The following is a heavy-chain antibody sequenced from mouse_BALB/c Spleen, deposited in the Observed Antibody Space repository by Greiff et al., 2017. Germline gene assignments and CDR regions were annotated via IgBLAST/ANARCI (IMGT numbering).Heavy chain of an antibody. CDR1: GYSITSGYY. Sequence: VQLKESGPGLVKPSQSLSLTCSVTGYSITSGYYWNWIRQFPGNKLEWMGYISYDGSNNYNPSLKNRISITRDTSKNQFFLKLNSVTTEDTATYYCARAVVDYFDYWGQGTTLTVSS. D-gene: IGHD1-1*01. CDR2: ISYDGSN. CDR3: ARAVVDYFDY. V-gene: IGHV3-6*02. J-gene: IGHJ2*01.